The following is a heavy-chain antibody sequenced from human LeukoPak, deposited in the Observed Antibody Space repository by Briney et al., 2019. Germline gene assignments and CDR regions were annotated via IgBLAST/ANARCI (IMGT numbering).Heavy chain of an antibody. CDR2: IIPIFGTA. J-gene: IGHJ4*02. CDR3: ARASLGYSSSWSKQLNY. V-gene: IGHV1-69*13. CDR1: GYTFTSYG. D-gene: IGHD6-13*01. Sequence: SVKVSCKASGYTFTSYGISWVRQAPGQGLEWMGGIIPIFGTANYAQKFQGRVTITADESTSTAYMELSSLRSEDTAVYYCARASLGYSSSWSKQLNYWGQGTLVTVSS.